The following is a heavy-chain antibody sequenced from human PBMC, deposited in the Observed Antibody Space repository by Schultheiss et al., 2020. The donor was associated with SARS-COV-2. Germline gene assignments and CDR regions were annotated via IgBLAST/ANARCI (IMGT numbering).Heavy chain of an antibody. J-gene: IGHJ1*01. V-gene: IGHV1-2*06. D-gene: IGHD2-2*01. CDR1: GGTFSSYA. CDR2: INPNSGGT. Sequence: ASVKVSCKASGGTFSSYAISWVRQAPGQGLEWMGRINPNSGGTNYAQKFQGRVTMTRDTSISTAYMELSRLRSDDTAVYYCARWKLLGYCSSTSCYEYFQHWGQGTLVTVSS. CDR3: ARWKLLGYCSSTSCYEYFQH.